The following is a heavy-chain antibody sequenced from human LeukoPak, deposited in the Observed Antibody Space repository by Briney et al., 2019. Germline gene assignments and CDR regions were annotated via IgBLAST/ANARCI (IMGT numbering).Heavy chain of an antibody. CDR1: GGSISSSSYY. CDR2: IYYSGST. D-gene: IGHD3-3*01. Sequence: PSETLSLTCTVSGGSISSSSYYWGWIRQPPGKGLEWIGSIYYSGSTYYSPSLKSRITISVDTSKNQFSLKLSSVTAADTAVYYCASLGITIFGVASWGQGTLVTVSS. CDR3: ASLGITIFGVAS. V-gene: IGHV4-39*01. J-gene: IGHJ4*02.